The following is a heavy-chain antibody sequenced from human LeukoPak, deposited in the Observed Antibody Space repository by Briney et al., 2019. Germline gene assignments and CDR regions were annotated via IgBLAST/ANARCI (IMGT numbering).Heavy chain of an antibody. D-gene: IGHD6-13*01. Sequence: GASVKVSCKASGYTFTDYFIHWVRQAPGQGLEWMGRINSNSGGTNYAQKFQGRVTMTRGTSISTAYMEVNRLKSDDTAVYYCAREVCLSGTGVFDYWGQGTLVTVSS. V-gene: IGHV1-2*06. CDR3: AREVCLSGTGVFDY. CDR1: GYTFTDYF. CDR2: INSNSGGT. J-gene: IGHJ4*02.